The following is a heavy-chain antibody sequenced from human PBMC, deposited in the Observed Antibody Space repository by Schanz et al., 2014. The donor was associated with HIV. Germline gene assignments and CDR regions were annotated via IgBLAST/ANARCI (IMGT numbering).Heavy chain of an antibody. V-gene: IGHV3-33*08. J-gene: IGHJ4*02. Sequence: QVQLVESGGGVVQPGRSLRLSCAASGFTFSTYGMHWVRQGPGKGLEWVAVISPDGSKQHYADSVKGRFIISRDNSKKILYLQMNSLRAEDTAEYFCARGAEEDYYGPCFDSWGQGTLVIVSS. CDR2: ISPDGSKQ. CDR1: GFTFSTYG. D-gene: IGHD3-16*01. CDR3: ARGAEEDYYGPCFDS.